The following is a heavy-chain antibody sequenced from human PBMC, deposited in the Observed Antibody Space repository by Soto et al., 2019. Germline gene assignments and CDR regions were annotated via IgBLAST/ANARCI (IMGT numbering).Heavy chain of an antibody. V-gene: IGHV1-2*04. D-gene: IGHD2-15*01. CDR1: VYTFTGYY. CDR2: INPNSGGT. Sequence: ASVKVSCKAAVYTFTGYYRHWVRHAPGQGLEWMGWINPNSGGTNYAQKFQGWVTMTRDTSISTAYIELSRLRSDDTAVYYCAKDRWTYTVVVVAELDYRGEGNLVTVSS. CDR3: AKDRWTYTVVVVAELDY. J-gene: IGHJ4*02.